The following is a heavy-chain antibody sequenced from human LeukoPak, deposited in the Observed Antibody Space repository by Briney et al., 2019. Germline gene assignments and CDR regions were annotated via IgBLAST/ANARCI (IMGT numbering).Heavy chain of an antibody. J-gene: IGHJ3*02. Sequence: ASVKVSCKASGYTFTNYAIIWVRQAPGQGLEWMGWISAYSGNTNDAQNLQDRVTMTTDTSTGTAYMDLRSLTSDDTAVYYCARHPMVTRHNDDAFDIWGQRTMVIVSS. CDR2: ISAYSGNT. CDR3: ARHPMVTRHNDDAFDI. V-gene: IGHV1-18*01. CDR1: GYTFTNYA. D-gene: IGHD4/OR15-4a*01.